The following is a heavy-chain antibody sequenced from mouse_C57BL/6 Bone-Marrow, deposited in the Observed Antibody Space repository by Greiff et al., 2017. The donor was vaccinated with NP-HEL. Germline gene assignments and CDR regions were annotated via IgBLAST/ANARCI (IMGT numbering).Heavy chain of an antibody. CDR2: IYPGDGDT. Sequence: VQLQQSGPELVKPGASVKISCKASGYAFSSSWMNWVKQRPGKGLEWIGRIYPGDGDTNYNGKFKGKATLTADKSSSTAYMQLSSLTSEDSAVYFCARKIYYYGSRYAMDYWGQGTSVTVSS. D-gene: IGHD1-1*01. J-gene: IGHJ4*01. V-gene: IGHV1-82*01. CDR3: ARKIYYYGSRYAMDY. CDR1: GYAFSSSW.